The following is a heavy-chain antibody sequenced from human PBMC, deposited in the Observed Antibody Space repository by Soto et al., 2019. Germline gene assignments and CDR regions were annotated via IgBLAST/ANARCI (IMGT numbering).Heavy chain of an antibody. Sequence: PGGSLRLSCAASGFTFSSYAMHWVRQAPGKGLEWVAVISYDGSNKYYADSVKGRFTISRDNSKNTLYLQMNSLRAEDAAVYYCARELYCSGGSCYSRGMDVWGQGTTVTSP. CDR1: GFTFSSYA. D-gene: IGHD2-15*01. J-gene: IGHJ6*02. CDR3: ARELYCSGGSCYSRGMDV. CDR2: ISYDGSNK. V-gene: IGHV3-30-3*01.